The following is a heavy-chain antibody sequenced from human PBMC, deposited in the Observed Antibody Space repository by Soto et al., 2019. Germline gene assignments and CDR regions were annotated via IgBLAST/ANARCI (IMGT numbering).Heavy chain of an antibody. CDR3: ARHYGDSKLRGNWFDP. Sequence: GESLKISCKGSGYSFTSYWIGWVRQMPGKGLEWMGIIYPGDSDTRYSPSFQGQVTISADKSISTAYLQWSSLKASDTAMYYCARHYGDSKLRGNWFDPWGQGTLVTVSS. V-gene: IGHV5-51*01. CDR2: IYPGDSDT. J-gene: IGHJ5*02. D-gene: IGHD4-17*01. CDR1: GYSFTSYW.